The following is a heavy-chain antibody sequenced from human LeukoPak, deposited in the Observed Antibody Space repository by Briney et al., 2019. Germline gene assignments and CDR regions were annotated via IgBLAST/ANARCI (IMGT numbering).Heavy chain of an antibody. CDR1: GFTFSSYS. CDR3: ARGRYSSTWSPSEY. J-gene: IGHJ4*02. V-gene: IGHV3-21*01. CDR2: ITSSSSYI. Sequence: PGGSLRLSCAASGFTFSSYSINWVRQAPGKGLEWVSSITSSSSYIYYADSVKGRFTISRDNAKNSLYLQMNSLRVDDTAVYYCARGRYSSTWSPSEYWGQGTLVTVSS. D-gene: IGHD6-13*01.